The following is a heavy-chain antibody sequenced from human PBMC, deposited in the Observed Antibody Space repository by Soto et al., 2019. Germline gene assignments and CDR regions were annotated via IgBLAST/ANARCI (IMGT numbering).Heavy chain of an antibody. CDR1: GGTFSSFG. D-gene: IGHD5-12*01. V-gene: IGHV1-69*01. CDR3: ARNRSMDGYNSRSFDY. CDR2: IIPLFGTA. J-gene: IGHJ4*02. Sequence: QVQLVQSGAEVKTPGSSVKVSCKASGGTFSSFGFTWVRQAPGQGLEWLGGIIPLFGTANYAEKFQGRVTISADEGTSTASMELIGLRSEDTAIYYCARNRSMDGYNSRSFDYWGQGTLVTVS.